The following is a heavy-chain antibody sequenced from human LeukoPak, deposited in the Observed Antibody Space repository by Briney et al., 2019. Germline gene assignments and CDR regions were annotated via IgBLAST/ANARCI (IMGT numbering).Heavy chain of an antibody. J-gene: IGHJ1*01. CDR2: ISGSGGST. V-gene: IGHV3-23*01. Sequence: GGTLRLSCAASGFNFSSYGMSWVRQAPGKGLEWVSAISGSGGSTYYADSAKGRFTISRDNSKNTLYLQMNSLRAEDTAVYYCGKGSRDPPSLWGQGTLVTVSS. CDR1: GFNFSSYG. D-gene: IGHD6-6*01. CDR3: GKGSRDPPSL.